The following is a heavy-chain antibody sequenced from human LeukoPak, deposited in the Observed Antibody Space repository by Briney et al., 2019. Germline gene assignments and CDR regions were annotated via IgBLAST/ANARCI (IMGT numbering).Heavy chain of an antibody. CDR2: ISSSSSYI. D-gene: IGHD3-10*01. Sequence: GGSLRLSCAASGFTFSSYSMNWVRQAPGKGLEGVSSISSSSSYIYYADSVKGRFTISRDNAKNSLYLQMNSLRAEDTAVYYCARSMVRGVIRGDPFDYWGQGTLVTVSS. CDR3: ARSMVRGVIRGDPFDY. V-gene: IGHV3-21*01. CDR1: GFTFSSYS. J-gene: IGHJ4*02.